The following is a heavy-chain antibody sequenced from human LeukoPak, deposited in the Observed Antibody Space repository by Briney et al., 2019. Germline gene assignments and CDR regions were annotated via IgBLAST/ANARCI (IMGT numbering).Heavy chain of an antibody. J-gene: IGHJ5*02. D-gene: IGHD2-15*01. V-gene: IGHV4-39*07. CDR2: IYYSGST. CDR3: ASFQGGYCSGGSCQNWFDP. CDR1: GGSISSGSYY. Sequence: PSETLSLTCTVSGGSISSGSYYWGWIRQPPGKGLEWIGSIYYSGSTYYNPSLKSRVTISVDTSKNQFSLKLSSVTAADTAVYYCASFQGGYCSGGSCQNWFDPWGQGTLVTVSS.